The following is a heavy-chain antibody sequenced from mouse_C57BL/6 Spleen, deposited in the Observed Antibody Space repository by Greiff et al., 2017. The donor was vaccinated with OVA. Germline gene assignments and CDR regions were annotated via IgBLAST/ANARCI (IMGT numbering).Heavy chain of an antibody. D-gene: IGHD4-1*01. CDR1: GYTFTSYW. Sequence: VQLQQPGAELVRPGSSVKLSCKASGYTFTSYWMHWVKQRPIQGLEWIGNIDPSDSETHYNQKFKDKATLTVDKSSSTAYMQLSSLTSEDSAVYDCARSSNWEGDFDYWGQGTTLTVSS. V-gene: IGHV1-52*01. CDR3: ARSSNWEGDFDY. J-gene: IGHJ2*01. CDR2: IDPSDSET.